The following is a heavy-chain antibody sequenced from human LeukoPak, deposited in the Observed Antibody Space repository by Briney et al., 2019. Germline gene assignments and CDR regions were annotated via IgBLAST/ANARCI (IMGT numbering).Heavy chain of an antibody. Sequence: SETLSLTCTVSGGSISGYYWSWIRQPPGKGLEYLGCIYYSGSTNYNPSPKSRVTISVDMSKNQFSLRLSSVTAADTAVYYCASFYCSGGSCYQYYYYYYMDVWGKGTTVTISS. CDR1: GGSISGYY. V-gene: IGHV4-59*08. D-gene: IGHD2-15*01. CDR3: ASFYCSGGSCYQYYYYYYMDV. J-gene: IGHJ6*03. CDR2: IYYSGST.